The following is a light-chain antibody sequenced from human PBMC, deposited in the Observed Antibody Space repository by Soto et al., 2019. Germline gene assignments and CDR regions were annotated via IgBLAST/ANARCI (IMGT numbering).Light chain of an antibody. V-gene: IGKV3-20*01. CDR2: GAS. CDR1: QSVSSTD. J-gene: IGKJ1*01. CDR3: QQYDTSLWT. Sequence: EIVLTQSPGTLSLSPGERATLSCRVSQSVSSTDLAWYQQKPGQAPRLLIYGASSRASGVPDRFSASGSGTDFTLTISRLEPEDFAVYDCQQYDTSLWTFGQGTKV.